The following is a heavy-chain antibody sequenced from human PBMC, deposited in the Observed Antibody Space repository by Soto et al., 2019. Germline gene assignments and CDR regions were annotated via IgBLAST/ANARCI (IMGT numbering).Heavy chain of an antibody. D-gene: IGHD6-13*01. V-gene: IGHV3-30*18. CDR1: GFTFKNYD. Sequence: GGSLRLSCAASGFTFKNYDMHWVRQAPGKGLEWVAIISYDGTNKYYADSVKGRFTISRDNSKNTLYLQMNSLRNEDTALYYCAKDKGITAQKHYFDYWGQGTLVTVSS. CDR3: AKDKGITAQKHYFDY. J-gene: IGHJ4*02. CDR2: ISYDGTNK.